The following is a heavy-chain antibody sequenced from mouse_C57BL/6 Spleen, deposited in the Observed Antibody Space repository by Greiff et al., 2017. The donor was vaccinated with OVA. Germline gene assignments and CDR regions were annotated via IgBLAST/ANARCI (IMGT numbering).Heavy chain of an antibody. CDR1: GYSFTGYY. CDR2: INPSTGGT. CDR3: ARADSNYWYFDV. J-gene: IGHJ1*03. Sequence: VQLQQSGPELVKPGASVKISCKASGYSFTGYYMNWVKQSPEKSLEWIGEINPSTGGTTYNQKFKAKATLTVDKSSSTAYMQLKSLTSEDSAVYYCARADSNYWYFDVWGTGTTVTVSS. D-gene: IGHD2-5*01. V-gene: IGHV1-42*01.